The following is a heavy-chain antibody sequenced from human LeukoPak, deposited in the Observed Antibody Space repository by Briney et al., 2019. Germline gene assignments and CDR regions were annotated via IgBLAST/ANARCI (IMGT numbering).Heavy chain of an antibody. Sequence: GGSLRLSCAASGFTFSSYGMHWVRQAPGKGLEWVAVIWYGGSNKYYADSVKGRFTISRDNAKNSLYLQMNSLRAEDTALYYCAKDATYGDHGDDWFDPWGQGTLVTVSS. V-gene: IGHV3-33*03. CDR2: IWYGGSNK. D-gene: IGHD4-17*01. CDR1: GFTFSSYG. J-gene: IGHJ5*02. CDR3: AKDATYGDHGDDWFDP.